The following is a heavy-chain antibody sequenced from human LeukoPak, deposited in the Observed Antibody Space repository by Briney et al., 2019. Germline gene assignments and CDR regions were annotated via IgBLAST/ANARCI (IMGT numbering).Heavy chain of an antibody. D-gene: IGHD3-16*02. CDR3: ARDGDYVWGSYRFNFDY. CDR2: INPSGGST. V-gene: IGHV1-46*01. CDR1: GYTFTSYY. Sequence: ASVNVSCKASGYTFTSYYMHWVRQAPGQGLEWMGIINPSGGSTSYAQKFQGRVTMTRDTPTSTVYMELSSLRSEDTAVYYCARDGDYVWGSYRFNFDYWGQGTLVTVSS. J-gene: IGHJ4*02.